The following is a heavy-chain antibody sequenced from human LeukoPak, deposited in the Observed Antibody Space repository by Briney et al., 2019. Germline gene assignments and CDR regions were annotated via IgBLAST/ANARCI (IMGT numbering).Heavy chain of an antibody. J-gene: IGHJ4*02. D-gene: IGHD2-8*01. CDR3: ARSSRELVGYAPWELMPPFDY. CDR1: GFTVSSNY. CDR2: ISDDGYTT. V-gene: IGHV3-53*01. Sequence: GGSLRLSCAASGFTVSSNYMSWVRQAPGKGLEWVSSISDDGYTTYYADSVKGRFTVSRDNSRDTLYVQMNSLRAEDTAVYYCARSSRELVGYAPWELMPPFDYWGQGTLVTVSS.